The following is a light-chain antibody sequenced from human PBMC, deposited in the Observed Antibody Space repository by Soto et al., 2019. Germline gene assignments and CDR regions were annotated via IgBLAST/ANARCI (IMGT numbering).Light chain of an antibody. CDR3: AAWDDTLSGLV. V-gene: IGLV1-47*01. Sequence: QPVLTQSPSASGAPGQTVTISCSGRSSNIGSNYVYWYQQLPETAPRLLLYRADQRPSGIPDRFSGSKSGTSASLAISGLRSEDEADYYCAAWDDTLSGLVFGGGTKLTVL. CDR2: RAD. CDR1: SSNIGSNY. J-gene: IGLJ2*01.